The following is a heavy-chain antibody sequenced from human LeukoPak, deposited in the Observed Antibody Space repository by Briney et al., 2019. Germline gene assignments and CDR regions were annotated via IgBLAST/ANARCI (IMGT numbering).Heavy chain of an antibody. J-gene: IGHJ2*01. D-gene: IGHD2-15*01. Sequence: GGSLRLSCAASGLTFSTYAMSWVRQAPGKGLEWVSSITSNGGTTYYADSVKGRLTISRDNSKNTLYLQINSLRVYDTAVYSCPKGPCCSGSTCYWYLDFWGRGNLVTVSS. V-gene: IGHV3-23*01. CDR3: PKGPCCSGSTCYWYLDF. CDR1: GLTFSTYA. CDR2: ITSNGGTT.